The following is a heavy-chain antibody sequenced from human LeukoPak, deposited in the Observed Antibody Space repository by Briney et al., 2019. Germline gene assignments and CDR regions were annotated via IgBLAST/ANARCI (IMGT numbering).Heavy chain of an antibody. CDR3: ARDGGKYYYGSGSYYNPTNWFDP. CDR2: IYHSGST. J-gene: IGHJ5*02. Sequence: SETLSLTCTVSGYSISSGYYWGWIRQPPGKGLEWIGSIYHSGSTYYNPSLKSRVTISVDTSKSQFSLKLSSVTAADTAVYYCARDGGKYYYGSGSYYNPTNWFDPWGQGTLVTVSS. V-gene: IGHV4-38-2*02. CDR1: GYSISSGYY. D-gene: IGHD3-10*01.